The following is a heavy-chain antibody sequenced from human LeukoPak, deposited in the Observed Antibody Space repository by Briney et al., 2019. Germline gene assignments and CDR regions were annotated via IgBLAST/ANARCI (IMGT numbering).Heavy chain of an antibody. J-gene: IGHJ6*03. CDR1: GFTFYNYA. D-gene: IGHD3-10*01. CDR2: ISYDESVK. Sequence: GRSLRLSCAASGFTFYNYAMHWVRQAPGKGLEWVAAISYDESVKNYADSVKGRFTISRDNSKNTLYLHMNSLRAEDTAVYYCARASYGSGISYYYYYMDVWGKGTTVTISS. V-gene: IGHV3-30*04. CDR3: ARASYGSGISYYYYYMDV.